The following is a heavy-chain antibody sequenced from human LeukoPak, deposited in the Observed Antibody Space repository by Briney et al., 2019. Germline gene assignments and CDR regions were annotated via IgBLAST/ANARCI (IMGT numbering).Heavy chain of an antibody. D-gene: IGHD3-3*01. J-gene: IGHJ4*02. CDR1: GFTFNSYT. V-gene: IGHV3-15*01. CDR2: IKSKTDGGTT. CDR3: TTGPLVYDFWSGYFPY. Sequence: GGSLRLSCAASGFTFNSYTMSWVRQAPGKGLEWVGRIKSKTDGGTTDYAAPVKGRFTISRDDSKNTLYLQMNSLKTEDTAVYYCTTGPLVYDFWSGYFPYWGQGTLVTVSS.